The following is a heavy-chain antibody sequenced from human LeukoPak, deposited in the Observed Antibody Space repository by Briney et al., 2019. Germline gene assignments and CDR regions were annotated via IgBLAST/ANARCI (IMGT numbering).Heavy chain of an antibody. V-gene: IGHV4-59*01. CDR1: GGSISSYY. CDR3: AREDMYWYFDL. J-gene: IGHJ2*01. Sequence: SETLSLTCTLSGGSISSYYWSWIRQPPGKGLEWIGYIYYSGSTNYNPSLKSRVTISVDTSKNQFSLKLSSVTAADTAVYYCAREDMYWYFDLWGRGTLVTVSS. D-gene: IGHD2-15*01. CDR2: IYYSGST.